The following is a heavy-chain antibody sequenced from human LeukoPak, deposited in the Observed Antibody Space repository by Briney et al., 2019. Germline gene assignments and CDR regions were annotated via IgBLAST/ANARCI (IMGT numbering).Heavy chain of an antibody. CDR3: AVRTSYHSTVTTVYYFDY. J-gene: IGHJ4*02. Sequence: ASVKVSCKASGYTFATYGINWVRQAPGQGLEWMGIINPSGGSTSYAQKFQGRATMTRDTSTSTVYMELSSLRSEDTAVYYCAVRTSYHSTVTTVYYFDYWGQGTLVTVSS. CDR2: INPSGGST. D-gene: IGHD4-17*01. V-gene: IGHV1-46*01. CDR1: GYTFATYG.